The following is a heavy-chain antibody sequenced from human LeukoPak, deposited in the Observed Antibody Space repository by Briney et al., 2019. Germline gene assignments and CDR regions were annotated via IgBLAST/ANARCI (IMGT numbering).Heavy chain of an antibody. Sequence: ASVKVSCKASGYTFTSYGISWVRQAPGQGLEWMGWISAYNGNTNYAQKLQGRVTMTTDTSTSTAYMELSSLRSEDTAVYYCARDVGSSGWYDHYYYGMDVWGQGTTVTVSS. CDR2: ISAYNGNT. CDR3: ARDVGSSGWYDHYYYGMDV. D-gene: IGHD6-19*01. V-gene: IGHV1-18*01. J-gene: IGHJ6*02. CDR1: GYTFTSYG.